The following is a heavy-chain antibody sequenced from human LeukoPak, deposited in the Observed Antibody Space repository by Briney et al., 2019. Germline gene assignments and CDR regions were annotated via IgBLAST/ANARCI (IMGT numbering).Heavy chain of an antibody. Sequence: GGSLRLSCAASGFTFSSYGMHWVRQAPGKGLEWVAVIWYGGSNKYYTDAVKGRFTISRDNSKNTLYLQMNSLRAEDTAVYYCARRIAAAAAPYYFDYWGQGTLVTVSS. CDR2: IWYGGSNK. J-gene: IGHJ4*02. CDR1: GFTFSSYG. V-gene: IGHV3-33*01. D-gene: IGHD6-13*01. CDR3: ARRIAAAAAPYYFDY.